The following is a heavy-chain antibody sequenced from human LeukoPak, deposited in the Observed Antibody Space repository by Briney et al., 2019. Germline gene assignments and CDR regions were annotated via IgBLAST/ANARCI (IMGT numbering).Heavy chain of an antibody. Sequence: PGGSLRLSCAASGFTFSSYSMNWVRQAPGKGLEWVSYISSSSSTMYYADSVKGRFTISRDNAKNSLYLQMNSLRAEDTAVYYCARHIYGGNSGPLGYWGQGTLVTVSS. CDR3: ARHIYGGNSGPLGY. D-gene: IGHD4-23*01. CDR1: GFTFSSYS. V-gene: IGHV3-48*01. CDR2: ISSSSSTM. J-gene: IGHJ4*02.